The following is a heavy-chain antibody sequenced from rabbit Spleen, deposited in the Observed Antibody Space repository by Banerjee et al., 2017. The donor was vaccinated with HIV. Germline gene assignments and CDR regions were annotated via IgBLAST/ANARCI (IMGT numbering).Heavy chain of an antibody. CDR2: IYAGSSGTT. CDR3: ARDDHSSDYRSYFRL. Sequence: QSLEESGGDLVKPGASLTLTCTASGFSLSNNYVCWVRQAPGKGLEWIACIYAGSSGTTDYASWVNGRFTISRSTSLNTVDLKMSRLTAADTATYFCARDDHSSDYRSYFRLWGPGTLVTVS. V-gene: IGHV1S40*01. D-gene: IGHD1-1*01. CDR1: GFSLSNNY. J-gene: IGHJ4*01.